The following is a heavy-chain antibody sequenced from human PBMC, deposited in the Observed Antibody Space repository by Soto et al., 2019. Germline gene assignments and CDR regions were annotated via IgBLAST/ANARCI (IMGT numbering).Heavy chain of an antibody. CDR1: GFTFSSYA. Sequence: GGSLRLSCAASGFTFSSYAMSWVRQAPGKGLEWVSGISGSGGTTYYGDSVKGRFTISRDNSKSTLYLLMNSLRAEDTAVYYCANSYNYGMNVWGQGTTVTVSS. V-gene: IGHV3-23*01. J-gene: IGHJ6*02. CDR3: ANSYNYGMNV. CDR2: ISGSGGTT.